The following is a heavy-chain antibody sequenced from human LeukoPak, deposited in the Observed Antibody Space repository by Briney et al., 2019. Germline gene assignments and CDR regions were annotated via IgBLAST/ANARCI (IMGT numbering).Heavy chain of an antibody. J-gene: IGHJ5*02. CDR1: GGSISSYY. D-gene: IGHD3-3*01. V-gene: IGHV4-59*01. Sequence: SETLSLTCTVSGGSISSYYWSWIRQPPGKGLEWIGYIYYSGSTNYNPSLKSRVTISVDTSKNQFSLKLSSVTAADTAVYYCARDAPYYDFWSGSPGPLDPWGQGTLVTVSS. CDR3: ARDAPYYDFWSGSPGPLDP. CDR2: IYYSGST.